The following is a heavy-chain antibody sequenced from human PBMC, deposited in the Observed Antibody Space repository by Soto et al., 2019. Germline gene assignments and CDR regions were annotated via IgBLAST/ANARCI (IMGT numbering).Heavy chain of an antibody. Sequence: GGSLRLSCAASGFTFSSYARHWVRQAPGKGLEWVAVISYDGSNKYYADSVKGRFTISRDNSKNTLYLQMNSLRAEDTAVYYCARDRGSDDSSGYYFQHWGQGTLVTVSS. CDR3: ARDRGSDDSSGYYFQH. D-gene: IGHD3-22*01. J-gene: IGHJ1*01. CDR1: GFTFSSYA. V-gene: IGHV3-30-3*01. CDR2: ISYDGSNK.